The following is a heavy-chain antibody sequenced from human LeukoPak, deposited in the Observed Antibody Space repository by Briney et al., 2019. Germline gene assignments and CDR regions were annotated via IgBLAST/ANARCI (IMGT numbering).Heavy chain of an antibody. CDR2: IRYDGSNK. CDR1: GFTFSSYG. V-gene: IGHV3-30*02. D-gene: IGHD1-26*01. J-gene: IGHJ5*02. CDR3: ARDTLFGSGSGGWFDP. Sequence: GGSLRLSCAASGFTFSSYGMHWVRQAPGKGLEWVAFIRYDGSNKYYADSVKGRFTISRDNSKNTLYLQMNSLRAEDTAVYYCARDTLFGSGSGGWFDPWGQGTLVTVSS.